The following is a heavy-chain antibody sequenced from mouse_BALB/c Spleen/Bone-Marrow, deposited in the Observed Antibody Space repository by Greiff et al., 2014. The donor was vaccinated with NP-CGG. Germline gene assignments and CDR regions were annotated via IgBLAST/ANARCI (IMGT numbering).Heavy chain of an antibody. D-gene: IGHD2-1*01. J-gene: IGHJ4*01. CDR3: AREKGKDAMDY. CDR2: INPGSGGT. CDR1: GYAFTNYL. Sequence: VKLQESGAELVRPGTSVKVSCKASGYAFTNYLIEWVKQRPGQGLEWIGVINPGSGGTNYNEKFKGKATLTADKSSSTAYTQLSSLTSDDSAVYFCAREKGKDAMDYWGQGTSVTVSS. V-gene: IGHV1-54*01.